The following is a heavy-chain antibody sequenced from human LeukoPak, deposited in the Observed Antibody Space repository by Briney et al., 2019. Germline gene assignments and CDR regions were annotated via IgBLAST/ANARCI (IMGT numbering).Heavy chain of an antibody. V-gene: IGHV4-34*01. J-gene: IGHJ1*01. CDR2: IYYSGST. D-gene: IGHD3-22*01. CDR1: GGSFSGYY. Sequence: SETLSLTCAVYGGSFSGYYWGWIRQPPGKGLEWIGSIYYSGSTYYNPSLKSRVTISVDTSKNQFSLKLSSVTAGDTAVYYCARGFQYYYDSSGYPVGYPIQHWGQGTLVTVSS. CDR3: ARGFQYYYDSSGYPVGYPIQH.